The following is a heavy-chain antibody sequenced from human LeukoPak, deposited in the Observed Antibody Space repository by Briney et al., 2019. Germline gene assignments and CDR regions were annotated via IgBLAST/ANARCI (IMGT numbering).Heavy chain of an antibody. CDR3: ARVAGGSGWDQVEYFDY. D-gene: IGHD6-19*01. CDR1: GYTFTSYD. V-gene: IGHV1-8*03. Sequence: ASVKVSCKASGYTFTSYDINWVRQATGQGLEWMGWMNPNSGNTGYAQKFQGRVTITRNTSISTAYMELSSLRSEDTAVDYCARVAGGSGWDQVEYFDYWRQGTLVTVTS. J-gene: IGHJ4*02. CDR2: MNPNSGNT.